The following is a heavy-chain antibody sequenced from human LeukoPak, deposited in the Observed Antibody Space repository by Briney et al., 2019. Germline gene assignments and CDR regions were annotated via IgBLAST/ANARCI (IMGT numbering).Heavy chain of an antibody. CDR1: GFTFSSYA. D-gene: IGHD1-1*01. Sequence: GGSLRLSGAASGFTFSSYAMHWVRKAPGKGLEWVAVISYDGSNKYYADSVKGRFTISKDNSKNTLYLQMNSLRAEDTAVYYCARGHWNDIMAFDYWGQGTLVTVSS. J-gene: IGHJ4*02. CDR2: ISYDGSNK. CDR3: ARGHWNDIMAFDY. V-gene: IGHV3-30*04.